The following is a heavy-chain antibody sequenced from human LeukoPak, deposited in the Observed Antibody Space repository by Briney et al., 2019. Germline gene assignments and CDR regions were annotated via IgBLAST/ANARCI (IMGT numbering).Heavy chain of an antibody. Sequence: PSETLSLTCTVSGGSISSGGYYWSWIRQHPGKGLEWIGYIYYSGSTYYNPSLKSRVSMDTSKKQFSLRLSSVTAADTATYYCARVVATIHYYYYGMDVWGPGTTVTVSS. CDR1: GGSISSGGYY. J-gene: IGHJ6*02. CDR3: ARVVATIHYYYYGMDV. CDR2: IYYSGST. D-gene: IGHD5-24*01. V-gene: IGHV4-31*03.